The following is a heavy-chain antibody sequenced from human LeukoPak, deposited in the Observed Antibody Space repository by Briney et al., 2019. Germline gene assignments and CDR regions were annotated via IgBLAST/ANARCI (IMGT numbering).Heavy chain of an antibody. J-gene: IGHJ4*02. CDR3: ARLDILTGNYYYFEY. CDR2: IKSDGSVT. CDR1: GFTFSSYW. Sequence: GGTLRLSCAASGFTFSSYWMHWVRQAPGKGLVSVSRIKSDGSVTTYADSVKGRFTISRDNAKNTLYLQMNSLRAEDTAVYFCARLDILTGNYYYFEYWGQGSLVTVSS. V-gene: IGHV3-74*01. D-gene: IGHD3-9*01.